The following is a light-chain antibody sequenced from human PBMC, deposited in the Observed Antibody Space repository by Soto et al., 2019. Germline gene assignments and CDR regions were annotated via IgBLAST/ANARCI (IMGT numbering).Light chain of an antibody. CDR1: SSDVGGYSY. J-gene: IGLJ3*02. V-gene: IGLV2-8*01. CDR2: EVS. CDR3: ISYTPSSTWV. Sequence: QSVLTQPPSASGSPGQSVTISCTGASSDVGGYSYVSWYQQHPGKAPKLMIYEVSKRPSGVPDRFSGSKSGNTASLTISGLQAEDEADYYCISYTPSSTWVFGGGTQLTVL.